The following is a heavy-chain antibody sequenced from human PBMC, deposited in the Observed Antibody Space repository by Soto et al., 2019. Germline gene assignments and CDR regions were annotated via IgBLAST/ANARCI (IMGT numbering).Heavy chain of an antibody. CDR2: IYYTGNT. J-gene: IGHJ4*02. CDR3: ARLSDCSGGRCYSAYFDY. CDR1: GGSISSYY. D-gene: IGHD2-15*01. V-gene: IGHV4-59*01. Sequence: QVQLQEPGPGLVKPSETLSLTCTVSGGSISSYYWSWIRQPPGKGLEWIGYIYYTGNTNYNPSLKSRGTISVDTSKNQFSLKLTSVTSADTAVYYCARLSDCSGGRCYSAYFDYWGQGTLVTVSS.